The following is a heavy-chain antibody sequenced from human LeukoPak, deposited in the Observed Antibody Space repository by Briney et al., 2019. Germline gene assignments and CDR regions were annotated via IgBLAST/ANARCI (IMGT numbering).Heavy chain of an antibody. CDR2: INHSGST. Sequence: NTSETLSLTCVVYGGPFSGYYWSWIRQPPGKGLEWIGEINHSGSTNYNPSLKSRVTISVDTSKNQFSLKVSSVTAADTAVYYCARPPQYCSSSYFQHWGQGTLVTVSS. CDR3: ARPPQYCSSSYFQH. V-gene: IGHV4-34*01. D-gene: IGHD6-6*01. J-gene: IGHJ1*01. CDR1: GGPFSGYY.